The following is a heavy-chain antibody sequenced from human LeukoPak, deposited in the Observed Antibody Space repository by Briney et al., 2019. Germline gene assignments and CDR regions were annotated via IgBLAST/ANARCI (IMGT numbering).Heavy chain of an antibody. Sequence: SSVKVSCKASGYTFTGYYMHWVRQAPGQGLEWMGWINPNSGGTHYAQKFQGRVTMTRDTSISTAYMELSRLRSDDTAVYYCARGGGYCSSTSCYQYYFDYWGQGTLVTVSS. CDR3: ARGGGYCSSTSCYQYYFDY. CDR2: INPNSGGT. D-gene: IGHD2-2*01. CDR1: GYTFTGYY. J-gene: IGHJ4*02. V-gene: IGHV1-2*02.